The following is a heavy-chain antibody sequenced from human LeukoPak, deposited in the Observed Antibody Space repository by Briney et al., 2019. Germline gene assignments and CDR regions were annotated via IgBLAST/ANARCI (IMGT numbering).Heavy chain of an antibody. V-gene: IGHV4-59*08. CDR3: ARDTFLWFGGFDY. CDR2: IYYSGST. J-gene: IGHJ4*02. CDR1: GGSISSYY. Sequence: SETLSLTCTVSGGSISSYYWSWIRQPPGKGLEWIGYIYYSGSTNYNPSLKSRVTISVDTSKNQFSLKLSSVTAADTAVYYCARDTFLWFGGFDYWGQGTLVTVSS. D-gene: IGHD3-10*01.